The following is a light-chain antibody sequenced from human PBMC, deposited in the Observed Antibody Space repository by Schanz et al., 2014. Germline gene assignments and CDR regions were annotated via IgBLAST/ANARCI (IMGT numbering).Light chain of an antibody. CDR1: SSDVGAYNY. Sequence: QSALTQPASVSGSPGQSITISCTGTSSDVGAYNYVSWYQQHAGKAPKVVIYDVSNRPSGVSNRFSGSKSGNTASLTISGLQAEDEADYYCSSYGGIKTPVVFGGGTKLTVL. V-gene: IGLV2-14*01. CDR3: SSYGGIKTPVV. CDR2: DVS. J-gene: IGLJ2*01.